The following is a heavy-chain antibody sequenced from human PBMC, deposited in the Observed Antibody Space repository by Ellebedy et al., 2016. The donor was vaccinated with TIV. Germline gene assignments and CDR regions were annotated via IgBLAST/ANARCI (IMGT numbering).Heavy chain of an antibody. CDR2: IFPSGGGT. CDR3: ARELSGGYFDY. D-gene: IGHD2-15*01. Sequence: ASVKVSCKASGYTFTNHHMHWVRQAPGQGLEWMGVIFPSGGGTNYAQKFQGRVTMTRDTSASTVYMELSSLRSDDTAVYYCARELSGGYFDYWGQGTLVTVSS. J-gene: IGHJ4*02. CDR1: GYTFTNHH. V-gene: IGHV1-46*01.